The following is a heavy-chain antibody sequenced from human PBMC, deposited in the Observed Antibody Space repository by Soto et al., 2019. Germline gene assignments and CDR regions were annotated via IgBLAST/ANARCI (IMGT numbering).Heavy chain of an antibody. CDR2: INHSGST. V-gene: IGHV4-34*01. Sequence: QVQLQPWGAGLLKPSETLSLTCAVYGGSFSGYYWSWIRQPPGKGLVWIGEINHSGSTNYNPSLKSRVTITVDTYKNQCPLKLSSVTAAATAGYSCSSTPLRPGIVVVPAASLNDYWGQGTLVTFAS. D-gene: IGHD2-2*01. CDR1: GGSFSGYY. CDR3: SSTPLRPGIVVVPAASLNDY. J-gene: IGHJ4*02.